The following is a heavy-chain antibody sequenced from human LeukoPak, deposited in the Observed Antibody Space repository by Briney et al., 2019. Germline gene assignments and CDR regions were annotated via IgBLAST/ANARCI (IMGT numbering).Heavy chain of an antibody. CDR3: ARVSRGYSYGLYYYYYYMDV. CDR2: ISYDGSNK. V-gene: IGHV3-30*14. D-gene: IGHD5-18*01. J-gene: IGHJ6*03. CDR1: GFTFSSYA. Sequence: GGSLRLSCAASGFTFSSYAMHWVRQAPGKGLEWVAVISYDGSNKYYADSVKGRFTISRDNSKNTLYLQMNSLRAEDTAVYYCARVSRGYSYGLYYYYYYMDVWGKGTTVTISS.